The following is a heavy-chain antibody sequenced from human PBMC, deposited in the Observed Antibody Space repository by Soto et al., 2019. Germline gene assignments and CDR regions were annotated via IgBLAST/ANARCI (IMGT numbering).Heavy chain of an antibody. CDR1: GFTFSDYY. J-gene: IGHJ5*02. V-gene: IGHV3-11*01. CDR3: ARRVFGYCSSTSCYGGWFDP. D-gene: IGHD2-2*03. Sequence: GGSLRLSCAASGFTFSDYYMSWIRQAPGKGLEWVSYISSSGSTIYYADSVKGRFTISRDNAKNSLYLQMNSLRAEDRAVYYCARRVFGYCSSTSCYGGWFDPWGQGTLVTVSS. CDR2: ISSSGSTI.